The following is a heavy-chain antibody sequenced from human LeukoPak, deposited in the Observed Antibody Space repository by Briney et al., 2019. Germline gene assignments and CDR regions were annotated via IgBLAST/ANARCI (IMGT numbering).Heavy chain of an antibody. Sequence: ASVKVSCKASGGTFSSYAISWVRQAPGQGLEWMGRIIPIFGTANYAQKFQGRVTITTDESTSTAYMELSSLRSEDTAVYYCAREVYYYDSSGYYFLDYWGQGTLATVSS. V-gene: IGHV1-69*05. CDR3: AREVYYYDSSGYYFLDY. J-gene: IGHJ4*02. CDR1: GGTFSSYA. CDR2: IIPIFGTA. D-gene: IGHD3-22*01.